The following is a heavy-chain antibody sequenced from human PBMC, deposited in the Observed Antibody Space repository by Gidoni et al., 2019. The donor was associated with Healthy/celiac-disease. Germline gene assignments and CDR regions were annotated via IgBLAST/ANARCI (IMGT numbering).Heavy chain of an antibody. V-gene: IGHV4-39*01. D-gene: IGHD2-2*01. CDR2: IYYSGST. J-gene: IGHJ4*02. Sequence: QLHLQESGPGLVTPSETLSLTCTVSGCSISSSSYYWGWIRQPPGKGLEWIGRIYYSGSTYNNPSLKSRVTISVDTSKNQFSLKLSSVTAADTAVYYCARAVVVPAGYCDYWGQGALVTVSS. CDR3: ARAVVVPAGYCDY. CDR1: GCSISSSSYY.